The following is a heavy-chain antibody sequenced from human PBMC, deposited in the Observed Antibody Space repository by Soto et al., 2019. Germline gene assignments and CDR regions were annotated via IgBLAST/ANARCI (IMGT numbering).Heavy chain of an antibody. J-gene: IGHJ6*03. CDR1: GYSFTSYW. V-gene: IGHV5-51*01. CDR2: IYPGDSDT. D-gene: IGHD1-7*01. Sequence: GESLKISCKGSGYSFTSYWIGWVRQIPGKGLEWMGIIYPGDSDTRYSPSFQGQVTISADKSISTAYLQWSSLKASDTATYYCARRGTGTTKFDYYYMDVWGKGTTVTVSS. CDR3: ARRGTGTTKFDYYYMDV.